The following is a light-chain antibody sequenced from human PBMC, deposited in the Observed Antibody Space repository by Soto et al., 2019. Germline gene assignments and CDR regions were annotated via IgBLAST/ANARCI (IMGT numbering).Light chain of an antibody. CDR3: QQSHSALCT. J-gene: IGKJ3*01. CDR2: AAY. CDR1: QSISDY. V-gene: IGKV1-39*01. Sequence: DIQMTQSPFSLSASLGDRVTITCRASQSISDYLNWYQQKPGKGPKLLIFAAYSLQVGVPSRFSGSGSGTDCTLTISSLQTEDFATYFCQQSHSALCTFGHGTPVHS.